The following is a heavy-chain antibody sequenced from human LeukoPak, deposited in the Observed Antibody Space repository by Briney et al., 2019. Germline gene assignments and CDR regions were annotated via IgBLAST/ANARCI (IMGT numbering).Heavy chain of an antibody. CDR2: IIPIFGTA. CDR3: AAIASYSSSWYEGYYYYYYMDV. V-gene: IGHV1-69*05. J-gene: IGHJ6*03. D-gene: IGHD6-13*01. CDR1: GGTFSSYA. Sequence: SVKVSCKASGGTFSSYAISWVRQAPGQGLEWRGGIIPIFGTANYAQKFQGRVTITTDESTSTAYMELSSLRSEDTAVYYCAAIASYSSSWYEGYYYYYYMDVWGKGTTVTVSS.